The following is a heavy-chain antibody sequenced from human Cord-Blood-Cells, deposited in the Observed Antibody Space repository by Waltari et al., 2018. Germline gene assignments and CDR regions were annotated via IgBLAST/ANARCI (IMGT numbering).Heavy chain of an antibody. D-gene: IGHD3-10*01. Sequence: QVQLQESGPGLVKPSETLSLTCTVSGGSISSYYWSWIRQPPGKGLEGIGEIYDSGSTNEPPSLKMHVTSSVDTSKNQFSLKLSSVTSADTAVYYCARLDYGSGSYYIDYWGQGTLVTVSS. CDR1: GGSISSYY. CDR2: IYDSGST. J-gene: IGHJ4*02. CDR3: ARLDYGSGSYYIDY. V-gene: IGHV4-59*08.